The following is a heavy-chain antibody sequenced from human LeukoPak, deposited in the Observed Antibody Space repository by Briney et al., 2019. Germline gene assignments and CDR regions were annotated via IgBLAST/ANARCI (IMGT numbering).Heavy chain of an antibody. CDR2: INNVGSHI. Sequence: GGSLRLSCAASGFTLSSSAMNWVRQAPGKGLEWVSSINNVGSHIYYAGSVKGRFTISRDNAKNSLYLQMNSLRAEDTAVYYCARDRGIAAAGAWGQGTLVTVSS. J-gene: IGHJ5*02. V-gene: IGHV3-21*01. D-gene: IGHD6-13*01. CDR1: GFTLSSSA. CDR3: ARDRGIAAAGA.